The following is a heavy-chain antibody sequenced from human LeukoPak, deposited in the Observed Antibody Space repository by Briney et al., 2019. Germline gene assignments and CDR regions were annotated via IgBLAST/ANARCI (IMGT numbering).Heavy chain of an antibody. CDR3: AGPGSSRGQRFDP. Sequence: SETLSLTCTVSGGSISSYYWGWIRQPPGKGLEWIGSIYYSGSTYYNPSLKSRVTISVDTSKNQFSLKLSSVTAADTAVYYCAGPGSSRGQRFDPWGQGTLVTVSS. CDR2: IYYSGST. D-gene: IGHD2-15*01. V-gene: IGHV4-39*01. CDR1: GGSISSYY. J-gene: IGHJ5*02.